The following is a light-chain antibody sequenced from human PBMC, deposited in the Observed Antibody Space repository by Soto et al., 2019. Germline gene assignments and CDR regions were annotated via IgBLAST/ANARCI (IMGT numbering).Light chain of an antibody. CDR3: QQYGRSPH. J-gene: IGKJ3*01. Sequence: EIVLTQSPGTLSLSPGERATLSCRASQSVSSSYLAWYQQKAGQAPRLLIYGASNRATGIPDRFSGSGSGTDFTLTISRLEPEDFAVYYCQQYGRSPHFGPGTKVDIK. CDR1: QSVSSSY. CDR2: GAS. V-gene: IGKV3-20*01.